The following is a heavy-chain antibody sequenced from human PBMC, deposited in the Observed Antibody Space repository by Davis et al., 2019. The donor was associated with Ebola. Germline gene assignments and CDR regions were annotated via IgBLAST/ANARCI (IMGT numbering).Heavy chain of an antibody. V-gene: IGHV1-69*13. D-gene: IGHD2-15*01. CDR3: ARESIVVVVAAPTNYYYYGMDV. Sequence: AASVKVSCKASGGTFSSYAISWVRQAPGQGLEWMGGIIPIFGTANYAQKFQGRVTITADESTSTAYMELSSLRSEDTAVYYCARESIVVVVAAPTNYYYYGMDVWGQGTTVTVSS. CDR2: IIPIFGTA. J-gene: IGHJ6*02. CDR1: GGTFSSYA.